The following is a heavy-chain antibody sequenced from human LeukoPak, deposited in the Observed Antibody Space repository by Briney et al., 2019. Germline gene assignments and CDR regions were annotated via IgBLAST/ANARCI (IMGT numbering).Heavy chain of an antibody. J-gene: IGHJ4*02. Sequence: GRSLRLSCAASGFTFSSYGMHWVRQTPGRGLVWVSRISTDGSSTSYADSVKGRFTISRDNSKNTLYLQMNSLRAEDTAVYYCARDRVGATDYFDYWGQGTLVTVSS. CDR1: GFTFSSYG. D-gene: IGHD1-26*01. V-gene: IGHV3-74*01. CDR3: ARDRVGATDYFDY. CDR2: ISTDGSST.